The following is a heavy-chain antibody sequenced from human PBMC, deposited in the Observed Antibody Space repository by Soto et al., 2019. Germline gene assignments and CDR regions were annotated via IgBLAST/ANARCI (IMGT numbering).Heavy chain of an antibody. CDR1: GGSFSGYY. D-gene: IGHD6-13*01. V-gene: IGHV4-34*01. CDR2: INHSGST. J-gene: IGHJ6*02. Sequence: TSETLSLTCAVYGGSFSGYYWSWIRQPPGKGLEWIGEINHSGSTNYNPSLKSRVTISVDTSKNQFSLKLSSVTAADTAVYYCARALAAAGLGSYYYYYGMDVWGQGTTVTVSS. CDR3: ARALAAAGLGSYYYYYGMDV.